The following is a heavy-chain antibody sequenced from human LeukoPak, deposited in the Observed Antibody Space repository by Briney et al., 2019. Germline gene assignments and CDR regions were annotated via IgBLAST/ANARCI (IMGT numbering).Heavy chain of an antibody. J-gene: IGHJ6*03. V-gene: IGHV3-30*02. D-gene: IGHD3-10*01. CDR3: AKDSSYYYGSGSYYPTYYYYYMDV. CDR1: GFTFSSYG. Sequence: GGSLRLSCAASGFTFSSYGMHWVRQAPGKGLEWVAFIRYDGSNKYYADSVKGRFTISRANSKNTLYLQMNSLRAEDTAVYYCAKDSSYYYGSGSYYPTYYYYYMDVWGKGTTVTVSS. CDR2: IRYDGSNK.